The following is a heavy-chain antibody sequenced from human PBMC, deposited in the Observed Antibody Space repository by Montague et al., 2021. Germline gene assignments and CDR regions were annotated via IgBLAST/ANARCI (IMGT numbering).Heavy chain of an antibody. CDR2: VTSDGVKN. Sequence: SLRLSCAASGFTFSNYLIHWVRQAPGKGLEWVALVTSDGVKNYYPASVRGRFTVSRDNSKNTLYLQMNSLRAEDTALYYCARDAGTVPEVVNCHFDDWGQGTLVTVSS. J-gene: IGHJ4*02. D-gene: IGHD1-1*01. CDR3: ARDAGTVPEVVNCHFDD. V-gene: IGHV3-30-3*01. CDR1: GFTFSNYL.